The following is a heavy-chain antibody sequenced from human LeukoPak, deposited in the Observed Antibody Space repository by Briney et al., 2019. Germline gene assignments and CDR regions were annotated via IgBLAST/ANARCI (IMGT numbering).Heavy chain of an antibody. J-gene: IGHJ5*01. CDR3: ARATGTYWWFDS. V-gene: IGHV1-2*04. CDR2: INPNSGDT. D-gene: IGHD1-26*01. CDR1: GGTFSSYA. Sequence: ASAKVSCKASGGTFSSYAISWVRQAPGQGLEWMGWINPNSGDTNYAQKFQGWVTMTRDMSISTAYMELSRLRSDDTAIYYCARATGTYWWFDSWGQGTLVTVSS.